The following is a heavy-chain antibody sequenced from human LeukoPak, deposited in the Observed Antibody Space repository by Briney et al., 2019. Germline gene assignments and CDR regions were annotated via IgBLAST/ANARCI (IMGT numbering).Heavy chain of an antibody. J-gene: IGHJ6*03. Sequence: GGSLRLSCAASGFTFSDYYMSWIRQAPGKGLEWVSYISSSGSTIYYADSVKGRFSISRDNAKNSLYLQMNTLRAEDTAVYYCTRDGVTGMVGGYYYYMDVWGKGTTVTVSS. D-gene: IGHD5-18*01. V-gene: IGHV3-11*04. CDR2: ISSSGSTI. CDR1: GFTFSDYY. CDR3: TRDGVTGMVGGYYYYMDV.